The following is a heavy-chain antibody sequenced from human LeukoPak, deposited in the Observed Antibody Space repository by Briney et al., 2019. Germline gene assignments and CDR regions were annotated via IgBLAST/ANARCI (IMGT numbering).Heavy chain of an antibody. D-gene: IGHD2-15*01. CDR3: ARGPRTTDIVVVVAARNFDY. J-gene: IGHJ4*02. CDR2: INHSGST. Sequence: SETLSLTCAVYGGSFSGYYWSWIRQPPGKGLEWIGEINHSGSTNYNPSLKSRVTISVDTSKNQFSLKLSSVTAADTAVYYCARGPRTTDIVVVVAARNFDYWGQGTLVTVSS. V-gene: IGHV4-34*01. CDR1: GGSFSGYY.